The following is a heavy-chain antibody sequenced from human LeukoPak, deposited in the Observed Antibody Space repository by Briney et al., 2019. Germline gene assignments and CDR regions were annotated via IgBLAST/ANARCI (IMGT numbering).Heavy chain of an antibody. D-gene: IGHD3-3*01. J-gene: IGHJ4*02. Sequence: EASVKVSCKPSGYTFTSYDINWVRQATGQGLEWMGWMNPNSGNTGYAQKFQGRVTMTRNTSISTAYMELSSLRSEDTAVYYCARGVRGITIFGVVTAYYFDYWGQGTLVTVSS. CDR1: GYTFTSYD. V-gene: IGHV1-8*01. CDR2: MNPNSGNT. CDR3: ARGVRGITIFGVVTAYYFDY.